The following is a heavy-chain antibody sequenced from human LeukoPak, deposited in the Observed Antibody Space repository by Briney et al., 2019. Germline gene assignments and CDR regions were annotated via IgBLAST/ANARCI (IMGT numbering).Heavy chain of an antibody. CDR2: INPSGGST. V-gene: IGHV1-46*01. Sequence: ASVKVSCKASGYTFTSYYMHWVRQAPGQGLEWMGIINPSGGSTSYAQKFQGRVTMTRDTSTSTVYMELSSLRSEDTGVYYCASEGVSGTYYYDSSGYWGLNWFDPWGQGTLVTVSS. D-gene: IGHD3-22*01. J-gene: IGHJ5*02. CDR3: ASEGVSGTYYYDSSGYWGLNWFDP. CDR1: GYTFTSYY.